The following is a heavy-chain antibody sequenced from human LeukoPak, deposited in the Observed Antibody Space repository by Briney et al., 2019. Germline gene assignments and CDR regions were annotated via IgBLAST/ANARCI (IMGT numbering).Heavy chain of an antibody. Sequence: PSETLSLTCTVSGGSISSYYWSWIRQPAGKGLGWIGRIYTSGSTNYNPSLKSRVTISVDTSKNQFSLKLSSVTAADTAVYYCARGGSGFDYWGQGTLVTVSS. V-gene: IGHV4-4*07. CDR2: IYTSGST. D-gene: IGHD3-10*01. CDR3: ARGGSGFDY. CDR1: GGSISSYY. J-gene: IGHJ4*02.